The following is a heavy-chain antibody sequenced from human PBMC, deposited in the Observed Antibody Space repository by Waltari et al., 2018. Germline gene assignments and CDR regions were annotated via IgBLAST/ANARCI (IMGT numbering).Heavy chain of an antibody. Sequence: QVQLQESGPGLVRPSETLSLTCVVSGYLINSGYYCGWVRHTPGKGLQWIGSIYHGGITYYNPSLKSRHTLSVDTSRNQFSLKLTSVTAADTAIYYCVRSGLGYCTSSTCYKNDDWGQGTLVTVSS. CDR2: IYHGGIT. J-gene: IGHJ4*02. CDR1: GYLINSGYY. D-gene: IGHD2-2*02. V-gene: IGHV4-38-2*01. CDR3: VRSGLGYCTSSTCYKNDD.